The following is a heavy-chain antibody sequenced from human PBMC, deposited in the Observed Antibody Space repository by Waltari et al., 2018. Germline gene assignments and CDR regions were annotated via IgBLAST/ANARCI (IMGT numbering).Heavy chain of an antibody. J-gene: IGHJ4*02. Sequence: EVQLVESGGGLVQPGGSLRLSCAVSGFAIIRSSMPWVRQAPGQGLDYVAAVSCGEGGTYYADSVKGRFTMSRDNSKNTLYLQVGSLRAEDMAVYYCARVGVDGCLDYWVQGTLVTVSS. V-gene: IGHV3-64*07. CDR1: GFAIIRSS. CDR2: VSCGEGGT. D-gene: IGHD2-15*01. CDR3: ARVGVDGCLDY.